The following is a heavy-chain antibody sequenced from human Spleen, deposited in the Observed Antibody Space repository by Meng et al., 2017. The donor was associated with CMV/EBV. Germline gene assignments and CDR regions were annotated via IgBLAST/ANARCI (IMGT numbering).Heavy chain of an antibody. Sequence: GESLKISCAASGFTFSDYYMTWVRQAPGKGLEWVSYITSTSSTTYYADSVQGRFTISRDNAKNSLYLQMNSLRAEDTAVYYCARGKYYFDSSVDYWGQGTLVTVSS. J-gene: IGHJ4*02. CDR2: ITSTSSTT. D-gene: IGHD3-22*01. CDR3: ARGKYYFDSSVDY. CDR1: GFTFSDYY. V-gene: IGHV3-11*04.